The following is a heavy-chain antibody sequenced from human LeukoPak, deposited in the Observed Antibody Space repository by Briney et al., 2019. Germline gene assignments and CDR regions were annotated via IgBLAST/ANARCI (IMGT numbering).Heavy chain of an antibody. D-gene: IGHD6-13*01. CDR1: GYTFNSYD. CDR2: MNPNSGNT. Sequence: VASVKVSCKASGYTFNSYDINWVRQATGQGLEWMGWMNPNSGNTGYAQKFQGRVTMTRNASISTAHMVLSSLRSEDTAVYYCARGQGSHGEQLGDYWGQGTLLTVSS. V-gene: IGHV1-8*01. J-gene: IGHJ4*02. CDR3: ARGQGSHGEQLGDY.